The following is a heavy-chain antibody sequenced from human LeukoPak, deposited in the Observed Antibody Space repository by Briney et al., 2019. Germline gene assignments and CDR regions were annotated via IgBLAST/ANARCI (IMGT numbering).Heavy chain of an antibody. Sequence: ASVKVSCKASGGTFSSYAISWVRQAPGQGLEWMGRIIPILGIANYAQKFQGRATITADKSTSTAYMELSSLRSEDTAVYYCARNHGRVAAAGAGVLYYWGQGTLVTVSS. J-gene: IGHJ4*02. CDR1: GGTFSSYA. CDR2: IIPILGIA. CDR3: ARNHGRVAAAGAGVLYY. V-gene: IGHV1-69*04. D-gene: IGHD6-13*01.